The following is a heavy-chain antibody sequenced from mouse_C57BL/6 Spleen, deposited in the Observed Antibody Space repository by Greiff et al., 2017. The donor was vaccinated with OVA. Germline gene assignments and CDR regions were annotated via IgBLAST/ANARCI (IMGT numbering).Heavy chain of an antibody. CDR1: GYTFTDYN. V-gene: IGHV1-22*01. CDR2: INPNNGGT. Sequence: EVKVVESGPELVKPGASVKMSCKASGYTFTDYNMHWVKQSHGKSLEWIGYINPNNGGTSYNQKFKGKATLTVNKSSSTAYMELRSLTSEDSAVYYCANGPWFAYWGQGTLVTVSA. D-gene: IGHD1-1*01. J-gene: IGHJ3*01. CDR3: ANGPWFAY.